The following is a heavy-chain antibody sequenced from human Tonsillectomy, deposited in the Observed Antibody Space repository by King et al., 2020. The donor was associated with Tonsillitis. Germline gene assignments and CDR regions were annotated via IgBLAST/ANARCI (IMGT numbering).Heavy chain of an antibody. V-gene: IGHV3-43*02. CDR2: ISGEGGST. D-gene: IGHD6-19*01. Sequence: VQLVESGGGVVQPGGSLRLSCAASGFTFDDYAMHWVRQAPGKGLEWVSLISGEGGSTYYADFVKGRFTLSRDNSKKTLYLQMNSLRTEDSALYYCAKDVAMYTSSWYDSWGQGTLVTVSS. CDR1: GFTFDDYA. CDR3: AKDVAMYTSSWYDS. J-gene: IGHJ5*01.